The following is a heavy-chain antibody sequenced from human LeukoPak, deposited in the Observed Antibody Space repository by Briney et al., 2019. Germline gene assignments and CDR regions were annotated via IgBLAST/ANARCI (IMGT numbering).Heavy chain of an antibody. CDR1: GFTFTSSA. Sequence: TSVKVSCKASGFTFTSSAVQWVRQARGQRLEWIGWIVVGSGNTNYAQKFQERATITRDMSTSTAYMELSSLRSEDTAVYYCAASRSRRELTPYWGQGTLVTVSS. V-gene: IGHV1-58*01. CDR3: AASRSRRELTPY. CDR2: IVVGSGNT. D-gene: IGHD1-26*01. J-gene: IGHJ4*02.